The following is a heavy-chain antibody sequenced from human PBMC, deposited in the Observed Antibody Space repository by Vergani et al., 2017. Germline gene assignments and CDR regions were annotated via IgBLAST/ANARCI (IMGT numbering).Heavy chain of an antibody. CDR1: GFTFSSYA. V-gene: IGHV3-23*01. J-gene: IGHJ4*02. CDR2: ISGSGGST. D-gene: IGHD3-22*01. Sequence: EVQLLESGGGLVQPGGSLRLSCAASGFTFSSYAMSWVRQAPGKGLEWVSAISGSGGSTYYADSVKGRFTISRDNSKNTLYLQMNSLRAEDTAVYYCAKDWEYYDSSGYVDYFDYWGQGTLVTVSS. CDR3: AKDWEYYDSSGYVDYFDY.